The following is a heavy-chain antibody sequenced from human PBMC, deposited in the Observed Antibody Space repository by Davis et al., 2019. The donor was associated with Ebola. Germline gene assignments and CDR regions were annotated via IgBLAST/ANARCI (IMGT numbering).Heavy chain of an antibody. V-gene: IGHV4-34*01. Sequence: GSLRLSCAASGFTFSSYSMNWVRQAPGKGLEWIGEINHSGSTNYNPSLKSRVTISVDTSKNQFSLKLSSVTAADTAVYYCARVRRSAAGTSRPYYYYYGMDVWGQGTTVTVSS. CDR3: ARVRRSAAGTSRPYYYYYGMDV. CDR2: INHSGST. J-gene: IGHJ6*02. CDR1: GFTFSSYS. D-gene: IGHD6-13*01.